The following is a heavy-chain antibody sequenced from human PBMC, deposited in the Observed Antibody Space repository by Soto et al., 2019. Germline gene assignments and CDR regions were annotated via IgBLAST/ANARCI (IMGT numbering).Heavy chain of an antibody. D-gene: IGHD6-13*01. V-gene: IGHV3-64*01. CDR2: ISNNGAHT. Sequence: AQLVESGGGLVQPGGSLRLSCAASGFTFSNYEMHWVRQAPGKGLEYVSGISNNGAHTDYAKSVKGRFTISRDSSENTLYLQMGSLRAEDMALYYCARRGYGSRWPNVYMDVWGKGTTVTVSS. CDR1: GFTFSNYE. J-gene: IGHJ6*03. CDR3: ARRGYGSRWPNVYMDV.